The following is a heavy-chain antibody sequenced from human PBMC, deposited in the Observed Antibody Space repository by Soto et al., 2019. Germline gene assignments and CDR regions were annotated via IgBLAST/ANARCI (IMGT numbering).Heavy chain of an antibody. V-gene: IGHV4-4*07. Sequence: SETLSLTCTVSGASITGSSYWSWIRQPAGKGLEWIGRFSLSGTTNYNPSLRSRVTMSADVSKNQFSLRLTSVTAADTALYYCARGRTPQAAPAWYSFHSWGQGTMVNVS. CDR1: GASITGSSY. CDR3: ARGRTPQAAPAWYSFHS. D-gene: IGHD6-13*01. J-gene: IGHJ4*02. CDR2: FSLSGTT.